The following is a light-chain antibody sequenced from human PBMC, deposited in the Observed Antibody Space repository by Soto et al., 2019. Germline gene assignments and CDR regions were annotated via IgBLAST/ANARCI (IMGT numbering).Light chain of an antibody. CDR2: GAS. CDR3: QEYYSSQRT. Sequence: EIVLTQSPGTLSLSPGERATLSCRASQTVSSTYLAWYQQKPGQAPRLLIYGASSRATGIPDRFSGSGSGTDFTLTISRLEPEDFAVYFCQEYYSSQRTFGQGTKVEIK. J-gene: IGKJ1*01. V-gene: IGKV3-20*01. CDR1: QTVSSTY.